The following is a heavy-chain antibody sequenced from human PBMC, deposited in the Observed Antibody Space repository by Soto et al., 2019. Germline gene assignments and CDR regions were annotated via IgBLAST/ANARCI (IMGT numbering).Heavy chain of an antibody. Sequence: QMQLEESGGGVVQPGRSLRLSCVASGFTFSHYGMHWVRQAPGKGLEWVAVIWHHGGNKYYADSVKGRFTISRDNARNTLYLQMDSLRGDDTGVYYCVSDETQLERRPSYGKDVWGRGTTVIVSS. V-gene: IGHV3-33*01. CDR2: IWHHGGNK. J-gene: IGHJ6*02. D-gene: IGHD1-1*01. CDR1: GFTFSHYG. CDR3: VSDETQLERRPSYGKDV.